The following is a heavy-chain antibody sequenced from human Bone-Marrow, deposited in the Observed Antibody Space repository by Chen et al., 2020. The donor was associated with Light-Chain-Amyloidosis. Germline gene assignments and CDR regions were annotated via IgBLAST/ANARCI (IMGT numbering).Heavy chain of an antibody. D-gene: IGHD2-8*01. V-gene: IGHV3-23*04. CDR3: TKSQWSPARFNYFDS. CDR2: IRGTVGSP. CDR1: GVTNVNYA. J-gene: IGHJ5*01. Sequence: EVQLVESGGGLVEPGRSLRLSCAASGVTNVNYAMSWVRPAPGRGLEWVSTIRGTVGSPFYADSVKGRFAFARDTSRNSLDLQLPSLRAEDTAIYYCTKSQWSPARFNYFDSWGHGTLVIVSS.